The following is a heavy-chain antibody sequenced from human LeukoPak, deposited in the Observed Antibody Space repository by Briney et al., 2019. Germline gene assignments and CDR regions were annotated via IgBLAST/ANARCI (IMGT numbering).Heavy chain of an antibody. D-gene: IGHD3-3*01. V-gene: IGHV1-2*02. CDR3: ARDSLFGVVDHLRVYSYMDV. Sequence: ASVKGSCKASRYTFTGYYMHWVRQATGQGLEWMGWINPNSGGTNYAQKCQGRVTMTRDTSISTAYMELSRLRSDDPAVYYCARDSLFGVVDHLRVYSYMDVWGKGTTVPVSS. CDR2: INPNSGGT. J-gene: IGHJ6*03. CDR1: RYTFTGYY.